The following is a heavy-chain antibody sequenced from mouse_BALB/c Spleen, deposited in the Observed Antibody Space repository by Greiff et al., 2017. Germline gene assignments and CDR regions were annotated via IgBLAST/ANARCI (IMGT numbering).Heavy chain of an antibody. CDR2: INPSTGYT. J-gene: IGHJ2*01. CDR3: ARRAWDGYYFDY. V-gene: IGHV1-7*01. CDR1: GYTFTSYW. D-gene: IGHD4-1*01. Sequence: VKLMESGAELAKPGASVKMSCKASGYTFTSYWMHWVKQRPGQGLEWIGYINPSTGYTEYNQKFKDKATLTADKSSSTAYMQLSSLTSEDSAVYYCARRAWDGYYFDYWGQGTTLTVSS.